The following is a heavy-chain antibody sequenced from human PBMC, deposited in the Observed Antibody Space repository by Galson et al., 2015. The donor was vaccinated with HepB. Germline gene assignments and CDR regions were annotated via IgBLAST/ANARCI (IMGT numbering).Heavy chain of an antibody. CDR1: GFSLNSRGVG. V-gene: IGHV2-5*02. D-gene: IGHD3/OR15-3a*01. Sequence: PALVKPTQTLTLTCTFSGFSLNSRGVGVGWIRQPPGKALEWLALLFWGDDQPYPPLLKRKISVTKGTPQNPVVLKLTSVDPVDTATYYCAHMDLGLTSFAYWGQGTLVTVSS. CDR3: AHMDLGLTSFAY. CDR2: LFWGDDQ. J-gene: IGHJ4*02.